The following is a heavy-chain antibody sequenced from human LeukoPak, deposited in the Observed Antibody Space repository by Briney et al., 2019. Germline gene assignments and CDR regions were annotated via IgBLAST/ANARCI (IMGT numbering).Heavy chain of an antibody. D-gene: IGHD2-15*01. J-gene: IGHJ6*02. CDR1: GGSISSGGYY. CDR2: IYHSGST. V-gene: IGHV4-39*07. Sequence: SETLSLTCTVSGGSISSGGYYWSWIRQHPGKGLEWIGEIYHSGSTNYNPSLKSRVTISVDKSKNQFSLKLSSVTAADTAVYYCARTVVVAATTLIYYYYGMDVWGQGTTVTVSS. CDR3: ARTVVVAATTLIYYYYGMDV.